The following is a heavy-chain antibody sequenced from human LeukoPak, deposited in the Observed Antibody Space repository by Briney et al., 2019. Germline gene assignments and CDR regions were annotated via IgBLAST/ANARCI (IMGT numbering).Heavy chain of an antibody. Sequence: ETLPLTCTVSGGSISSFYWSWVRQAPGKGLEWVSAISGSGGITYYADSVKGRFTISRDNSKNTLYLQMNSLRAEDTAVYYCACSSAAAGTWAHYYYYYGMDVWGQGTTVTVSS. CDR1: GGSISSFY. D-gene: IGHD6-13*01. CDR3: ACSSAAAGTWAHYYYYYGMDV. CDR2: ISGSGGIT. J-gene: IGHJ6*02. V-gene: IGHV3-23*01.